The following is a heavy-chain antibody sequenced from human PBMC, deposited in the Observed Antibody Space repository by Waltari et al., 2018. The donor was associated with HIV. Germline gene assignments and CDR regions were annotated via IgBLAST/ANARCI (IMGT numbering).Heavy chain of an antibody. J-gene: IGHJ4*02. CDR2: IYSDGDT. D-gene: IGHD5-18*01. CDR3: ARGREYSYGPVSY. V-gene: IGHV3-53*02. CDR1: GFSVRTTY. Sequence: EVQVVATGGGLIQPGGSLRLSCAASGFSVRTTYMSWVRQAPGTGLEGVSVIYSDGDTSYGDSVKGRFTMSRDNSKNTVFLQMNSLRVEDTAVYYCARGREYSYGPVSYWGQGALVTVSS.